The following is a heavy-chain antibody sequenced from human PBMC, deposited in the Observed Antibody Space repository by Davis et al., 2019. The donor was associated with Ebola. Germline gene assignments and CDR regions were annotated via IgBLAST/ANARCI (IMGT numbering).Heavy chain of an antibody. D-gene: IGHD6-19*01. CDR2: IWYDGSNK. V-gene: IGHV3-33*06. J-gene: IGHJ4*02. CDR3: AKDRGSGWLSYFDY. Sequence: PGGSLRLSCAASGFTFSSYGMHWVRQAPGKGLEWVAVIWYDGSNKYYADSVKGRFTISRDNSKNTLYLQMNSLRAEDTAVYYCAKDRGSGWLSYFDYWGQGTLVIVSS. CDR1: GFTFSSYG.